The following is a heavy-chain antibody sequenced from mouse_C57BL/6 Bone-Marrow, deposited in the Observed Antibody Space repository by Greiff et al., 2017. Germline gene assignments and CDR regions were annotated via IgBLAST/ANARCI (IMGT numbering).Heavy chain of an antibody. D-gene: IGHD1-1*01. CDR1: GFNFKDYY. CDR2: IDPGDGDT. CDR3: TNYEGYWYFDV. Sequence: VQLQQSGAELVRPGASVKLSCTASGFNFKDYYMHWVKQRPEQGLEWIGRIDPGDGDTEYASKFQGKATVTADTSSSSAYLQLSSLTSEDTAVYDSTNYEGYWYFDVWGTGTSVTVSS. J-gene: IGHJ1*03. V-gene: IGHV14-1*01.